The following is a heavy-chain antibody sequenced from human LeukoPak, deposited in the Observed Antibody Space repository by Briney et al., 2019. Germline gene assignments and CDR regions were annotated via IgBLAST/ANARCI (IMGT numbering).Heavy chain of an antibody. D-gene: IGHD3-22*01. Sequence: GESLKISCKGSGYSFTSYWIGWVRQMPGKGLEWMGIIYPGDSDTRYSPSYQGQVTISADKSISTAYLQWSSLKASDTAMYYCARRDDSSGYYSLNWGQGTLVTVSS. CDR1: GYSFTSYW. V-gene: IGHV5-51*01. CDR3: ARRDDSSGYYSLN. CDR2: IYPGDSDT. J-gene: IGHJ4*02.